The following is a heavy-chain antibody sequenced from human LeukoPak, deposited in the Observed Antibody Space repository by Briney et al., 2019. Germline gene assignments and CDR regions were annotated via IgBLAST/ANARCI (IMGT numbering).Heavy chain of an antibody. J-gene: IGHJ4*02. V-gene: IGHV3-66*01. CDR2: IYSGGST. D-gene: IGHD6-13*01. CDR1: GFTVSSNY. Sequence: GESLKISCAASGFTVSSNYMSWVRQAPGKGLEWVSVIYSGGSTYYADSVKGRFTISRDNSKNTLYLQMNSLRAEDTAVYYCARGSSSSWTRVGYWGQGTLVTVSS. CDR3: ARGSSSSWTRVGY.